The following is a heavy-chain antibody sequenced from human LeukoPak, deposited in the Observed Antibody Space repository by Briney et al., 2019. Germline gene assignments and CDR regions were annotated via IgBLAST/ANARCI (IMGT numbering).Heavy chain of an antibody. CDR1: GYSIRCGYY. V-gene: IGHV4-38-2*01. CDR2: IYHSGST. CDR3: AGGVPAANDAFDI. D-gene: IGHD2-2*01. Sequence: PSETLSLICGVSGYSIRCGYYWGWIRQPPGKGLEWIGGIYHSGSTYYHPSLKSRVTISVDTSKNQFSLKLSSVTAADTAVYYCAGGVPAANDAFDIWGQGTMVTVSS. J-gene: IGHJ3*02.